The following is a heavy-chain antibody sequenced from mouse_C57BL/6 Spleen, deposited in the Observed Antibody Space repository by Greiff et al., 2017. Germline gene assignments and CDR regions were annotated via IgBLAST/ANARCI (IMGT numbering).Heavy chain of an antibody. CDR1: GYTFTSYW. V-gene: IGHV1-69*01. J-gene: IGHJ2*01. D-gene: IGHD3-2*02. Sequence: VQLQQPGAELVMPGASVKLSCKASGYTFTSYWMHWVKQRPGQGLEWIGEIDPSDSYTNYNQKFKGKSTLTVDKSSSTAYMQLSSLTSEDSAVYYCARKAQGYYFDYWGQGTTLTVSS. CDR2: IDPSDSYT. CDR3: ARKAQGYYFDY.